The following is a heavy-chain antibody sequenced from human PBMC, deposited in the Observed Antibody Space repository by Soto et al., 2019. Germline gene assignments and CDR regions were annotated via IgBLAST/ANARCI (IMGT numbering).Heavy chain of an antibody. D-gene: IGHD6-19*01. CDR1: GFTFSSYS. Sequence: PGGSLRLSCAASGFTFSSYSMNWVRQAPGKGLERVSSISSSSSYIYYADSVKGRFTISRDNAKNSLYLQMNSLRAEDTAVYYCARDTPPPKRTGQQWLSQNYYYYGMDVWGQGTTVTVSS. CDR2: ISSSSSYI. J-gene: IGHJ6*02. CDR3: ARDTPPPKRTGQQWLSQNYYYYGMDV. V-gene: IGHV3-21*01.